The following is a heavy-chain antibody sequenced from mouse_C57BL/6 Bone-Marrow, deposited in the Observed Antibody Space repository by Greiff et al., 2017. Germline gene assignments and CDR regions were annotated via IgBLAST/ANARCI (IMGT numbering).Heavy chain of an antibody. CDR3: ARDDYDEWFAY. CDR2: ITPSSGYT. Sequence: QVQLQQSGAELATPGASVKLSCKASGYTFTSYWMHWVKQRPGQGLEWIGYITPSSGYTKYNQKFKDKATLTADKSSSTAYMQLSSLTYEDSAVYYCARDDYDEWFAYWGQGTLVTVSA. CDR1: GYTFTSYW. J-gene: IGHJ3*01. D-gene: IGHD2-4*01. V-gene: IGHV1-7*01.